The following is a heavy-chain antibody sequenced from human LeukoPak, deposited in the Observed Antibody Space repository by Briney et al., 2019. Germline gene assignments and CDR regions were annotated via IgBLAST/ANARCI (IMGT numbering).Heavy chain of an antibody. Sequence: GGSLRLPCAASGVTLGRYAVNWARQAPGRGLEWVSYISPSGDATVYAESVKGRFTISRDNSKNMVYLHLDSLRAEDTAKYYCVRKVYYYMDVWGNGTTVTVSS. V-gene: IGHV3-23*01. CDR2: ISPSGDAT. CDR3: VRKVYYYMDV. J-gene: IGHJ6*04. D-gene: IGHD3-10*01. CDR1: GVTLGRYA.